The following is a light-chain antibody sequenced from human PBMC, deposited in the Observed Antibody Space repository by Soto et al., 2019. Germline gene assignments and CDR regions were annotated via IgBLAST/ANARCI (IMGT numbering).Light chain of an antibody. CDR2: LAS. CDR1: QSLLTINGYNY. CDR3: MQALQTPYP. V-gene: IGKV2-28*01. Sequence: DIVITQSPLSLPFAAGEPASISCTSSQSLLTINGYNYLDWYLQKRVQSPQLLYYLASNRAFGATDRFSGRRSGKDVTQKISKVGAKDVRVYYCMQALQTPYPFGQGTNVDIK. J-gene: IGKJ2*01.